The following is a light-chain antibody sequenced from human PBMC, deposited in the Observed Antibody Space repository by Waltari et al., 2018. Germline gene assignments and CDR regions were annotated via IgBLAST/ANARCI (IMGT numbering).Light chain of an antibody. CDR2: GAS. Sequence: EIALTQSPGTLSLSPGERATLSCRASQSVNTDHLPGYQHKPGQGPRLLIYGASNRGAGITDRFSGGGSGTDFTLTITRLEPEDFALFYCQQYATSPPTFGQGTQVEIK. V-gene: IGKV3-20*01. CDR1: QSVNTDH. CDR3: QQYATSPPT. J-gene: IGKJ1*01.